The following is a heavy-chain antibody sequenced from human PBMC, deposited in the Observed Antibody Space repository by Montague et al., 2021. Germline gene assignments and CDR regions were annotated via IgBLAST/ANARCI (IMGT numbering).Heavy chain of an antibody. CDR2: ICDGGSA. CDR3: AADYYGGGGCDS. V-gene: IGHV4-61*01. Sequence: SETLSLTCSVSGDSVRCGIYHWGWIRQSPGKGLEWIGYICDGGSANYNPSLGSRVTISLDTPSNQFSLNLRSATAADTAVYYCAADYYGGGGCDSWGQGTLVTVSS. CDR1: GDSVRCGIYH. J-gene: IGHJ4*02. D-gene: IGHD3-22*01.